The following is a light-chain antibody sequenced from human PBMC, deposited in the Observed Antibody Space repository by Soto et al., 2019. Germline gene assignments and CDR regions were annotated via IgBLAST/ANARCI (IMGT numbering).Light chain of an antibody. Sequence: QSVLTQPPSASGTPGQRVTISCSGSSSNIGSHVVNWYQQVPGTAPKLLIYTHNQRPSAVPDRFSDSKSGTSASLAISGLQSEDEADYYCAAWDGSLQSWVFGGGTKVTVL. CDR2: THN. CDR1: SSNIGSHV. V-gene: IGLV1-44*01. CDR3: AAWDGSLQSWV. J-gene: IGLJ3*02.